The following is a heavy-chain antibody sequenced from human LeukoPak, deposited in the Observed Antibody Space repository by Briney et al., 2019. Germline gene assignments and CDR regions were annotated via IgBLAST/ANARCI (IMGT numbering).Heavy chain of an antibody. J-gene: IGHJ4*02. V-gene: IGHV3-74*01. Sequence: AGGSLRLSCAASGFTFSTSWMHWVRQAPGKGLVWVSQINGDGGRTRFADSEKGRFTISRDNAKNTVYLQMNSLRAEDTAVYYCARDRGHAYFFDYWGQGALVTVSS. CDR3: ARDRGHAYFFDY. CDR1: GFTFSTSW. CDR2: INGDGGRT. D-gene: IGHD2-2*01.